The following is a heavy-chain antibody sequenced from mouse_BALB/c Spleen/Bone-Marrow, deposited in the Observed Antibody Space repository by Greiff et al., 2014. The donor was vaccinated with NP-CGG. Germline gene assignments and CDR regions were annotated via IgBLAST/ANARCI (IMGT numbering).Heavy chain of an antibody. CDR1: GFNIKDTY. J-gene: IGHJ4*01. Sequence: EVQLQESGAELVKPGASVKLSCTASGFNIKDTYMHWVKQRPEQGLEWIGRIDPANGNTKYDPKFQGKATITADTSSNTAYLQLSSLTTEDPSGYFWSRWEYYAMDYWGQGTSVTVSS. CDR3: SRWEYYAMDY. CDR2: IDPANGNT. V-gene: IGHV14-3*02. D-gene: IGHD4-1*01.